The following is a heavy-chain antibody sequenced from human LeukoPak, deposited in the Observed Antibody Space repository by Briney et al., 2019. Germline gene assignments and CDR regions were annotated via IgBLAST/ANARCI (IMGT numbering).Heavy chain of an antibody. D-gene: IGHD1-1*01. V-gene: IGHV3-74*01. CDR2: IDSDGSGA. Sequence: GGSLRLSCSASGLTLSGYWMHWVRQIPGKGLVWVSRIDSDGSGASYADSVKGRFTISRDDVKNMLYLQMNSLRAEDTAVYYCAIAERRSPIDYWGQGTLVTVSS. J-gene: IGHJ4*02. CDR1: GLTLSGYW. CDR3: AIAERRSPIDY.